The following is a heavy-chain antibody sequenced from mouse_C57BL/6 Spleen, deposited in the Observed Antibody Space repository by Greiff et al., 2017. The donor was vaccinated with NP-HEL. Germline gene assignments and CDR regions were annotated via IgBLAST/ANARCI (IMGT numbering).Heavy chain of an antibody. CDR3: ARDKVYYGSSYGAMDY. V-gene: IGHV5-4*01. Sequence: DVKLVESGGGLVKPGGSLKLSCAASGFTFSSYAMSWVRQTPEKRLEWVATISDGGSYTYYPDNVKGRFTISRDTAKNNLYLQMSHLKSEDTAMYYCARDKVYYGSSYGAMDYWGQGTSVTVSS. CDR1: GFTFSSYA. J-gene: IGHJ4*01. D-gene: IGHD1-1*01. CDR2: ISDGGSYT.